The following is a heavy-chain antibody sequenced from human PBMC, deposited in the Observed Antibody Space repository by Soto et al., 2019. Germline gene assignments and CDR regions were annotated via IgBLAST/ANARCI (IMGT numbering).Heavy chain of an antibody. CDR1: GFTFSSYS. Sequence: EVQLVESGGGLVKPGGSLRLSCAASGFTFSSYSMNWVRQAPGQGLEWVSSISSSSSYIYYADSVKGRFTNSRDNAKNSQNLQMNSLRGEDTSVYYCARDQDGFGSGSFSYYWGQGSLVTVS. CDR3: ARDQDGFGSGSFSYY. CDR2: ISSSSSYI. V-gene: IGHV3-21*01. D-gene: IGHD3-10*01. J-gene: IGHJ4*02.